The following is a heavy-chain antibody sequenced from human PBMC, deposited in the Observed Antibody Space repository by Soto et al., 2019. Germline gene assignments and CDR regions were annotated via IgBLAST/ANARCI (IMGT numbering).Heavy chain of an antibody. D-gene: IGHD1-26*01. CDR3: ARGEQYSGRIFDY. CDR2: TYYRSKWYY. V-gene: IGHV6-1*01. Sequence: LSLTCAITGDIVSSNSAGWSWVRQSPSRGLEWLGRTYYRSKWYYEYAVSVRGRITINPDTSKNQYSLQLNSVTPEDTAVYFCARGEQYSGRIFDYWGQGTLVTVSS. CDR1: GDIVSSNSAG. J-gene: IGHJ4*01.